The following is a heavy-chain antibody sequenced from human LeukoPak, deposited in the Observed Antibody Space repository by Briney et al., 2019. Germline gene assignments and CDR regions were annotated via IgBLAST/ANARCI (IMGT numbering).Heavy chain of an antibody. CDR2: INHSGST. Sequence: SETLSLTCAVYGGSFSGYYWSWIRQPPGKGLEWIGEINHSGSTNYNPSLKSRVTISVDTSKNQFSLKLSSVTAADTAAYYCASTRIYDSSGYYVTSPDYWGQGTLVTVSS. J-gene: IGHJ4*02. D-gene: IGHD3-22*01. CDR3: ASTRIYDSSGYYVTSPDY. CDR1: GGSFSGYY. V-gene: IGHV4-34*01.